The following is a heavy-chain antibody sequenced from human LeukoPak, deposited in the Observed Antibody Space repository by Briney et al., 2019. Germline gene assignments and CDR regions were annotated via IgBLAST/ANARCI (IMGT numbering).Heavy chain of an antibody. CDR1: GFTFSSYS. CDR3: AKASGYSYGSGY. J-gene: IGHJ4*02. CDR2: ISSSSSYI. V-gene: IGHV3-21*04. D-gene: IGHD5-18*01. Sequence: GGSLRLSCAASGFTFSSYSMNWVRQAPGKGLEWVSSISSSSSYIYYADSVKGRFTISRDNAKNSLYLQMNSLRAEDTAVYYCAKASGYSYGSGYWGQGTLVTVSS.